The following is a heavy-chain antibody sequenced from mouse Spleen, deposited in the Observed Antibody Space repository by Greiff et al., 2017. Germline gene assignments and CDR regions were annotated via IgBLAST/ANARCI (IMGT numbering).Heavy chain of an antibody. V-gene: IGHV1-7*01. CDR3: AITTVVADFDY. D-gene: IGHD1-1*01. CDR1: GYTFTSYW. CDR2: INPSTGYT. Sequence: QVQLQQSGAELAKPGASVKMSCKASGYTFTSYWMHWVKQRPGQGLEWIGYINPSTGYTEYNQKFKDKATLTADKSSSTAYMQLSSLTSEDSSVYYCAITTVVADFDYWGQGTTLTVSS. J-gene: IGHJ2*01.